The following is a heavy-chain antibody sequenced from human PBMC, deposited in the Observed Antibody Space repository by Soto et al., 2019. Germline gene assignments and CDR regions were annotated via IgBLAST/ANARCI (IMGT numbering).Heavy chain of an antibody. D-gene: IGHD5-12*01. Sequence: SETLSLTCSVSGGSISASYWSWIRQPPGKGLEWIGYIYYTGSTSYNPSLKSRVTISRDTSKNQFSLDLTSVTAADTAVYYCARDRRDGYKRYFEFWGQGNQVTVSS. CDR3: ARDRRDGYKRYFEF. V-gene: IGHV4-59*01. CDR2: IYYTGST. J-gene: IGHJ4*02. CDR1: GGSISASY.